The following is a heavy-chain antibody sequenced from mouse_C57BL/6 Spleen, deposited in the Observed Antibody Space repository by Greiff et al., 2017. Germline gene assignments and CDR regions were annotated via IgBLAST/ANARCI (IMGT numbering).Heavy chain of an antibody. V-gene: IGHV1-69*01. CDR2: IDPSDSYT. Sequence: QVQLQQPGAELVMPGASVKLSCKASGYTFTSYWMHWVKQRPGQGLEWIGEIDPSDSYTNYNQKFKGKSTFTVDKSSSTAYMQLCSLTSEDSAVYNCARPYYGSSYYAMDYWGQGTSVTVSS. D-gene: IGHD1-1*01. J-gene: IGHJ4*01. CDR3: ARPYYGSSYYAMDY. CDR1: GYTFTSYW.